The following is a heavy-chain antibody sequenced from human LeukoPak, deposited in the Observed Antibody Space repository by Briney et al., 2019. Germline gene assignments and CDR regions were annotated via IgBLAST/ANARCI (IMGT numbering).Heavy chain of an antibody. J-gene: IGHJ3*02. D-gene: IGHD5-24*01. CDR2: ITGSDGYT. Sequence: GGSLRLSCAASGFTFSSYAMSWVRQTPGKGLEWVSVITGSDGYTYYADSVKGRFTISRDNSKNTLYLQMNSLRAGDTAVYYCAKDHERWAFDIWGQGTMVTVSS. CDR1: GFTFSSYA. CDR3: AKDHERWAFDI. V-gene: IGHV3-23*01.